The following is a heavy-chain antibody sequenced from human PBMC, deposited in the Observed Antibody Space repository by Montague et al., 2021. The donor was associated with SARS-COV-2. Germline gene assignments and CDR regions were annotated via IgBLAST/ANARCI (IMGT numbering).Heavy chain of an antibody. J-gene: IGHJ3*02. CDR2: IFHSGTA. V-gene: IGHV4-34*12. D-gene: IGHD3-22*01. Sequence: SETLSLTCAVYGGSFSGYDWTWIRQSPGKGLEWIGYIFHSGTAYSNPSLKSRVTISVDTSKNQFSLKLNSMVAADTAVYYCVRATDSSDLIADVFDIWGQGTMVTVSS. CDR3: VRATDSSDLIADVFDI. CDR1: GGSFSGYD.